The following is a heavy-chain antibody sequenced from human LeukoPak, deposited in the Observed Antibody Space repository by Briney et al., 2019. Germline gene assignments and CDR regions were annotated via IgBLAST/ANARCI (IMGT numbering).Heavy chain of an antibody. Sequence: PGGSLRLSCTASGFSFSGHWMHWARQLPGKGLVWVSRISPTGSTTSYADSVKGRFTVSRDNAKNILCLQVNNLRAEDTAVYYCARGPNSNWSGLDFWGQGTLLTVSS. J-gene: IGHJ4*02. CDR1: GFSFSGHW. CDR2: ISPTGSTT. D-gene: IGHD6-6*01. V-gene: IGHV3-74*01. CDR3: ARGPNSNWSGLDF.